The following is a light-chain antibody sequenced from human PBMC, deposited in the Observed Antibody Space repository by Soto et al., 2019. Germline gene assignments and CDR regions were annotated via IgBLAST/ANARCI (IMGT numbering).Light chain of an antibody. CDR1: QGISNY. V-gene: IGKV1-6*01. J-gene: IGKJ1*01. CDR2: GAT. Sequence: IQMTQSPSTLSASVGDRVTITCRASQGISNYLAWYQQRPGKAPKLLIFGATTLQSGVPSRFSASGSGPDFTLTISSLQPEDFATYYCLQDYNYPWTFGQGTKVDIK. CDR3: LQDYNYPWT.